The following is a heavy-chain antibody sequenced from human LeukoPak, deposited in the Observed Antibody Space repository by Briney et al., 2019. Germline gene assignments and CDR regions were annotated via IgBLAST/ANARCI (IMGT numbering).Heavy chain of an antibody. J-gene: IGHJ5*02. V-gene: IGHV4-39*07. CDR3: AREIVAATPWFDP. CDR1: GGSINSGDYY. Sequence: SETLSLTCTVSGGSINSGDYYWVWIRQPPGKGLEWIGSIYYSGSTSYNPSLKSRVTMTVDTSKNQFSLKLSSVTAADTAVYYCAREIVAATPWFDPWGQGTLVTVSS. D-gene: IGHD2-15*01. CDR2: IYYSGST.